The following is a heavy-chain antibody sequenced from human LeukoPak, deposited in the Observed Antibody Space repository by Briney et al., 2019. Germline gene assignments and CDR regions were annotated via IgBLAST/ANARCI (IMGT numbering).Heavy chain of an antibody. V-gene: IGHV3-53*01. CDR1: GFTVITND. CDR2: LYSDGNT. CDR3: ARGVEPLAANTLAY. Sequence: PGGSLRLSCAASGFTVITNDMTWVRQAPGKGLEWVSVLYSDGNTKYADSVQGRFTISRGNSKNTLCLEMNSLSPDDTAVYYCARGVEPLAANTLAYWGQGTLVTVSS. J-gene: IGHJ4*02. D-gene: IGHD1-14*01.